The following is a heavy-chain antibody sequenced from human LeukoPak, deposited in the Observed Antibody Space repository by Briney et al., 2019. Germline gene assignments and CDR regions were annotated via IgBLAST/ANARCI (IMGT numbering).Heavy chain of an antibody. D-gene: IGHD3-10*01. CDR3: ARGGHRSPFDY. J-gene: IGHJ4*02. CDR1: GFIFFNSA. V-gene: IGHV3-23*01. CDR2: ISGFGEST. Sequence: AGSLRLSCEASGFIFFNSAMTWVRQAPGKGLEWVSTISGFGESTYHADSVKGRFTISREQFKSTLYLQMNSLRVEDTAIYYCARGGHRSPFDYWGQGALVTVSS.